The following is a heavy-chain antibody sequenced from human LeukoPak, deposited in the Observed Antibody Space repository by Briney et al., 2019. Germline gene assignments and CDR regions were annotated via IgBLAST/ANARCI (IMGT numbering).Heavy chain of an antibody. J-gene: IGHJ5*02. Sequence: SEALSLTCTVSGVSISSSDYYWGWIRQPPGKGLEWIGSIYYSGSTYYNPSLKSRVTISVDTSKNQFSLKLTSVTAADTAVYYCARPTITMVRGFDPWGQGSLVTVSS. CDR2: IYYSGST. CDR1: GVSISSSDYY. CDR3: ARPTITMVRGFDP. V-gene: IGHV4-39*01. D-gene: IGHD3-10*01.